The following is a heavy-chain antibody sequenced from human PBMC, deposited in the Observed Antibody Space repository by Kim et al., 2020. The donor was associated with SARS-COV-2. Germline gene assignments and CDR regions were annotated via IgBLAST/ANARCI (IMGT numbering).Heavy chain of an antibody. Sequence: ASVKVSCKASGYSFTVFYIHWARQAPGQGLEWMGRINPYTGGANYARKFQGRVTVTSDTSLSTAYMDLSGLTSGDTAVYFCARDDTLGYSVYWGQGTLVAVSS. CDR3: ARDDTLGYSVY. CDR1: GYSFTVFY. CDR2: INPYTGGA. V-gene: IGHV1-2*06. D-gene: IGHD5-18*01. J-gene: IGHJ4*02.